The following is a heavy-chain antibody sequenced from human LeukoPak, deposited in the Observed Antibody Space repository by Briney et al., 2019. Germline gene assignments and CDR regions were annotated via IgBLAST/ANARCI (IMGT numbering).Heavy chain of an antibody. J-gene: IGHJ4*02. Sequence: SETLSLTCTVSGGFITSSFYWSWIRQSPGKGLEWIGYIYNSGGTKYNPSLKSRLTISVDTSKNQFSLNLTSVTAADTAVYYCARASVLLSADYWGQGTLVTVSS. CDR2: IYNSGGT. V-gene: IGHV4-59*01. CDR1: GGFITSSFY. CDR3: ARASVLLSADY. D-gene: IGHD3-16*01.